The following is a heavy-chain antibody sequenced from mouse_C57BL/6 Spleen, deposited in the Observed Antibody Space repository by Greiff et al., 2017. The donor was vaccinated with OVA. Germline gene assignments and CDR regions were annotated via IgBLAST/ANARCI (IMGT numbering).Heavy chain of an antibody. V-gene: IGHV5-4*01. J-gene: IGHJ2*01. D-gene: IGHD1-1*01. CDR1: GFTFSSYA. CDR2: ISDGGSYT. CDR3: ARDEGPYYGSSYND. Sequence: EVQLVESGGGLVKPGGSLTLSCAASGFTFSSYALSWVRQTPDNRLEWVATISDGGSYTYSPDNVQGRFTISRDNAKNNLYLQMSHLKSEDTAMYYCARDEGPYYGSSYNDWGQGTTLTVSS.